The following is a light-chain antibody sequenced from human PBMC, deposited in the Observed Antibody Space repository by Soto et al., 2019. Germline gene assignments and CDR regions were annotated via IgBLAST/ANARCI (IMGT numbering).Light chain of an antibody. Sequence: QSALTQPPSASGSPGQSVAISCTGTSSDVGGYNYVSWYQQHPGKAPKLMIFEISNRPSGVPDRFSGSKSGNTASLTVSGLQAKDEADYYCSSYAGTHIVFGTGTKVTVL. J-gene: IGLJ1*01. CDR1: SSDVGGYNY. CDR3: SSYAGTHIV. CDR2: EIS. V-gene: IGLV2-8*01.